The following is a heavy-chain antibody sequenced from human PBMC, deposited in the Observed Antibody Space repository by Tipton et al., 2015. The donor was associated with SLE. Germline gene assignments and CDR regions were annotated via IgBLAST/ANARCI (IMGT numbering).Heavy chain of an antibody. V-gene: IGHV3-30*04. J-gene: IGHJ6*02. CDR2: ISNDGSEK. CDR3: AKGVTVASLHGMDV. D-gene: IGHD2-21*02. Sequence: SLRLSCAASGFTFSRYALHWVRQAPGKGLECVAVISNDGSEKHYADSVKGRFIISRDNSKNTLYLQMNSLRVEDTAIYYCAKGVTVASLHGMDVWGQGTTVTVSS. CDR1: GFTFSRYA.